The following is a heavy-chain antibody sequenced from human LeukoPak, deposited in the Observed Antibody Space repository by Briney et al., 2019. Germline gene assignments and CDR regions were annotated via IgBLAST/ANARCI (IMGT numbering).Heavy chain of an antibody. Sequence: SETLSLTCTVSGGSISNYYWYWMRQPPGKGLEWIGYIYYSGSTNYNPSIKRRVTIAVATSKNQFSLKLSSVTAADTAVYYCAKGGPEASAGLSWFDPWGQGTLVTVSS. CDR2: IYYSGST. J-gene: IGHJ5*02. V-gene: IGHV4-59*01. CDR3: AKGGPEASAGLSWFDP. CDR1: GGSISNYY. D-gene: IGHD1-14*01.